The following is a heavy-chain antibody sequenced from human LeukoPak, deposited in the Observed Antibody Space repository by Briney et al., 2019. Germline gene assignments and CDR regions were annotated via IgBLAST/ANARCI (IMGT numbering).Heavy chain of an antibody. J-gene: IGHJ6*03. CDR2: INPNNGDA. Sequence: ASVKVSCKASGFIFTAYYIHWVRQAPGQGLEWMGWINPNNGDANYAQKFQGRVTMTRDTSVSTAYMELSRLRSDDTAVYYCARDLGYCSSTSCYYYYYYYMDVWGKGTTVTVSS. CDR1: GFIFTAYY. V-gene: IGHV1-2*02. CDR3: ARDLGYCSSTSCYYYYYYYMDV. D-gene: IGHD2-2*01.